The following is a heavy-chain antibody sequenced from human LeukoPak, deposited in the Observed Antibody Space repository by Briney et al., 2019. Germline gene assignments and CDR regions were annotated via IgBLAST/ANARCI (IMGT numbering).Heavy chain of an antibody. CDR2: ISGGGSST. Sequence: PGGSLRLSCAGSGFTFSRYALNWVRQAPGKGLEWVSTISGGGSSTYYADSVKGRFTISRDNSKTTLYLQMNSLRPEDTAVYYCAKDLIMGVQLDPDDWYFDLWGRGALVTVSS. D-gene: IGHD1-26*01. CDR3: AKDLIMGVQLDPDDWYFDL. CDR1: GFTFSRYA. J-gene: IGHJ2*01. V-gene: IGHV3-23*01.